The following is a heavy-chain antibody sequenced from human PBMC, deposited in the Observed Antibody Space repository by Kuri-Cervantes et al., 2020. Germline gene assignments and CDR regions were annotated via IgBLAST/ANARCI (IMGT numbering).Heavy chain of an antibody. Sequence: SETLSLTCTVSGGSISSYYWSWIRQPPGKGLEWIGYIYYSGSTNYNPSLKSRVTISVDTSKNQFSLKLSSVTAADTAVYYCARETEIAAAGSYGMDVWGQGTTVTVSS. CDR2: IYYSGST. V-gene: IGHV4-59*01. CDR1: GGSISSYY. D-gene: IGHD6-13*01. CDR3: ARETEIAAAGSYGMDV. J-gene: IGHJ6*02.